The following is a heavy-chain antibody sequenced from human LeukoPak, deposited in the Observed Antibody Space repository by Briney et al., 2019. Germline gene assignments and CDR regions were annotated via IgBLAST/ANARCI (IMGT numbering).Heavy chain of an antibody. J-gene: IGHJ3*02. CDR1: GGSISSYY. CDR3: AREEIVGATDAFDI. V-gene: IGHV4-4*07. Sequence: SETLSLTCTVSGGSISSYYWSWIRQPAGKGLEWIGRIYTSGSTNYNPSLKSRVTMSVDTSKNQFSLKLSSVTAADTAVYYCAREEIVGATDAFDIWGQGTMVTVSS. D-gene: IGHD1-26*01. CDR2: IYTSGST.